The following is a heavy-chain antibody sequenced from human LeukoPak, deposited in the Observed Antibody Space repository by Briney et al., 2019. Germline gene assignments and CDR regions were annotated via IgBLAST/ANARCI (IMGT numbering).Heavy chain of an antibody. CDR3: ARLTRWLGPPNMDV. D-gene: IGHD5-18*01. CDR1: GGSISSYY. Sequence: PSETLSLTCTVSGGSISSYYWSWIRQPPGKGLEWIGFIYTSGSTNYNPSLKSRVTISVDTSKNQFSLKLSSVTAADTTVYYCARLTRWLGPPNMDVWGKGPTVTVSS. J-gene: IGHJ6*03. V-gene: IGHV4-4*09. CDR2: IYTSGST.